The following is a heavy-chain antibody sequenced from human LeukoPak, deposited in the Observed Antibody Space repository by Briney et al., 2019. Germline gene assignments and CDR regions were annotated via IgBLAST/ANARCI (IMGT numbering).Heavy chain of an antibody. V-gene: IGHV1-2*02. CDR2: INPNSGGT. J-gene: IGHJ5*02. CDR3: ARSKQQLVRGYGFDP. Sequence: ASVKVSCKASGYTFTGYYMHWVRQAPGQGLEWMGWINPNSGGTNYAQKFQGRVTMTRDTSISTAYMQLSRLRSDDTAVYYCARSKQQLVRGYGFDPWGQGTLVTVSS. D-gene: IGHD6-13*01. CDR1: GYTFTGYY.